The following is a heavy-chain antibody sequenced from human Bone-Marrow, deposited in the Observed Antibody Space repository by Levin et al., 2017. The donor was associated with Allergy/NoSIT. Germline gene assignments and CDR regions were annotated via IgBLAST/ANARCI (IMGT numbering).Heavy chain of an antibody. V-gene: IGHV4-4*07. Sequence: SQTLSLTCTVSGGSISSSYWSWIRQPAGKGLEWIGRIYTSGSTNYNPSLKSRVTMSVDTSKNQFSLKLSSVTAADTAVYYCARGDSSGYYSGSYYFDYWGQGTLVTVSS. CDR1: GGSISSSY. CDR3: ARGDSSGYYSGSYYFDY. CDR2: IYTSGST. J-gene: IGHJ4*02. D-gene: IGHD3-22*01.